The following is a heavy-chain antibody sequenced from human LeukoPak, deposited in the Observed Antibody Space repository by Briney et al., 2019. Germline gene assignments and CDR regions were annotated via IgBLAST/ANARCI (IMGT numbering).Heavy chain of an antibody. D-gene: IGHD6-13*01. CDR3: AREPIAAPHNDY. CDR2: INPNSGGT. J-gene: IGHJ4*02. V-gene: IGHV1-2*02. Sequence: ASVKVSCKASGYTFTGYYMHWVRQAPGQGLEWMGWINPNSGGTNYAQKFQGRVTMTRDTSISTAYMELSRLRSDVTAVYYCAREPIAAPHNDYWGQGTLVTVSS. CDR1: GYTFTGYY.